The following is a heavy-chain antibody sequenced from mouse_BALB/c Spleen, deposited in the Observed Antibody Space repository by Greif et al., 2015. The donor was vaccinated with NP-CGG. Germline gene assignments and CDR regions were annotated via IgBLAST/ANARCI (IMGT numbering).Heavy chain of an antibody. Sequence: VQLQQSGAELVKPGASVKMSCEASGYTFTSYSMYWVKQRPGQGLEWIGEINPSNGGTNFNEKFKSKATLTVDKSSSTAYMQLSSLTSEDSAVYYCTRSWDSYFDYWGQGTTLTVSS. CDR1: GYTFTSYS. J-gene: IGHJ2*01. CDR3: TRSWDSYFDY. CDR2: INPSNGGT. V-gene: IGHV1S81*02. D-gene: IGHD3-3*01.